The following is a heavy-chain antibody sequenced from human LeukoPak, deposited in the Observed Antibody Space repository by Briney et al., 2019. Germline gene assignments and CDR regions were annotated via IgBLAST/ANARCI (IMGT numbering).Heavy chain of an antibody. CDR1: GFTVSSNY. J-gene: IGHJ3*02. D-gene: IGHD4-17*01. CDR2: IYSGGST. V-gene: IGHV3-66*01. Sequence: GGSLRLSCAASGFTVSSNYMSWVRQAPGKGLEWVSVIYSGGSTYYADSVKGRFTISRDNSKNTLYLQMNSLRAEDTAVYYCAREGVDDYGDYGTAFDIWGQGTMVTVSS. CDR3: AREGVDDYGDYGTAFDI.